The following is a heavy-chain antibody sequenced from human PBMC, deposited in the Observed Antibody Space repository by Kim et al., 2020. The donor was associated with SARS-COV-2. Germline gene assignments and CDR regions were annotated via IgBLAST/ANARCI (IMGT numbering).Heavy chain of an antibody. J-gene: IGHJ4*02. D-gene: IGHD3-22*01. CDR2: ISGSGGST. V-gene: IGHV3-23*01. CDR1: GFTFSSYA. Sequence: GGSLRLSCAASGFTFSSYAMSWVRQAPGKGLEWVSAISGSGGSTYYADSVKVRFTISRDNSKNTLYLQMNSLRAEDTAVYYCAKVPYYDDSSGYYYFDCWGQGTLVTVSS. CDR3: AKVPYYDDSSGYYYFDC.